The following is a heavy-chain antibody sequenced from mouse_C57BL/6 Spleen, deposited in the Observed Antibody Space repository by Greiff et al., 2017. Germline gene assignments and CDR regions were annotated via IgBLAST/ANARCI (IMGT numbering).Heavy chain of an antibody. CDR2: IWSGGST. CDR3: ARRRDGYYPFAY. Sequence: VQLQQSGPGLVQPSQSLSITCTVSGFSLTSYGVHWVRQSPGKGLEWLGVIWSGGSTDYNAAFISRLSIRKDNAKGPVFFKMNSRQADDTAIYYCARRRDGYYPFAYWGQGTLVTVSA. CDR1: GFSLTSYG. D-gene: IGHD2-3*01. J-gene: IGHJ3*01. V-gene: IGHV2-2*01.